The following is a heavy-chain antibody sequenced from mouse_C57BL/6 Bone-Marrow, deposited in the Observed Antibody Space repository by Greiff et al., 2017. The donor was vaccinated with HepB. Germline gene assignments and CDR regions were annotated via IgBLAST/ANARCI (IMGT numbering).Heavy chain of an antibody. D-gene: IGHD2-2*01. J-gene: IGHJ4*01. CDR1: GYTFTSYW. CDR2: IYPGSGST. CDR3: ASEVTTPYYAMDY. V-gene: IGHV1-55*01. Sequence: VQLQQPGAELVKPGASVKMSCKASGYTFTSYWITWVKQRPGQGLEWIGDIYPGSGSTNYNEKFKSKATLTVDTSSSTAYMQLSSLTSEDSAVYYCASEVTTPYYAMDYWGQGTSVTVSS.